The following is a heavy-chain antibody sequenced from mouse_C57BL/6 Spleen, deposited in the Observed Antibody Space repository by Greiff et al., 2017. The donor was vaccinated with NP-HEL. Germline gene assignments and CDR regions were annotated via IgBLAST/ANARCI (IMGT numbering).Heavy chain of an antibody. Sequence: EVHLVESGGDLVKPGGSLKLSCAASGFTFSSYGMSWVRQTPDKRLEWVATISSGGSYTYYPDSVKGRFTISRDNAKNTLYLQMSSLKSEDTAMYYCARHSNRYFDVWGTGTTVTVSS. V-gene: IGHV5-6*01. CDR3: ARHSNRYFDV. CDR2: ISSGGSYT. J-gene: IGHJ1*03. CDR1: GFTFSSYG.